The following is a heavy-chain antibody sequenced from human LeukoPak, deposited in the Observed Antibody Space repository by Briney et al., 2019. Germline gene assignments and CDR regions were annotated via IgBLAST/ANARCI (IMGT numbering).Heavy chain of an antibody. CDR3: ARTGSVAGVYYYYYMDV. Sequence: GGSLRLSCAASGFTFDDYAMHWVRQAPGKGLEWVSGINWNSGSIGYADSVKGRFTISRDNAKNTLYLQMNSLRAEDTAVYYCARTGSVAGVYYYYYMDVWGKGTTVTISS. V-gene: IGHV3-9*01. CDR2: INWNSGSI. CDR1: GFTFDDYA. J-gene: IGHJ6*03. D-gene: IGHD6-19*01.